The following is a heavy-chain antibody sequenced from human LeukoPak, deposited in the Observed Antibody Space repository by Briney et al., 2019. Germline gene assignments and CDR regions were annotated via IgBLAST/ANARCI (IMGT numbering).Heavy chain of an antibody. D-gene: IGHD3-10*01. Sequence: GSSVNVSCKASVGTFSSYAISWVRQAPGQGLEWMGGIIPIFGTANYAQKFQGRVTITADESTSTAYMELSSLRSEDTAVYYCAREVNYGSGGTPLAFDIWGQGTMVTVSS. CDR3: AREVNYGSGGTPLAFDI. CDR2: IIPIFGTA. CDR1: VGTFSSYA. V-gene: IGHV1-69*01. J-gene: IGHJ3*02.